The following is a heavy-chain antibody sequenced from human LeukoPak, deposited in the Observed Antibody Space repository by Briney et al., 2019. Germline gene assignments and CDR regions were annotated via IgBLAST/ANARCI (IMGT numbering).Heavy chain of an antibody. J-gene: IGHJ4*02. D-gene: IGHD6-13*01. CDR2: IYYSGST. Sequence: PSETLSLTCTVSGGSINSGDYYWSWIRQPPGKGLEWIGYIYYSGSTYYNPSLKSRVTISVDTSKNQFSLKLSSVTAADTAVYYCARATWAAASSVDYWGQGTLVTVSS. CDR3: ARATWAAASSVDY. CDR1: GGSINSGDYY. V-gene: IGHV4-30-4*01.